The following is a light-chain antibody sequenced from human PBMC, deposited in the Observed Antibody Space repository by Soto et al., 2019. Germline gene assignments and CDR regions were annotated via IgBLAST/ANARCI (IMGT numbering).Light chain of an antibody. CDR2: DVS. Sequence: QSVLTQPASVSDSPGQSITISCTGTSSDVGGYNYVSWYQQHPGKAPRLMIYDVSNRPSGVSNRFSGSKSGNTASLIISGLQAEDEADYYCSSYTSSTSYVFGTGTKVTVL. V-gene: IGLV2-14*01. CDR3: SSYTSSTSYV. J-gene: IGLJ1*01. CDR1: SSDVGGYNY.